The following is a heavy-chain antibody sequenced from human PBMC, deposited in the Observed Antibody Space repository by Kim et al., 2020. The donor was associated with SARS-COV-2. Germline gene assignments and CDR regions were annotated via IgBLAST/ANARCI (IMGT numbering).Heavy chain of an antibody. Sequence: YADSVKGRFTISRDNSKNTLYLQMNSLRAEDTAVYYCAKDPMVRGDTSDYWGQGTLVTVSS. D-gene: IGHD3-10*01. CDR3: AKDPMVRGDTSDY. J-gene: IGHJ4*02. V-gene: IGHV3-23*01.